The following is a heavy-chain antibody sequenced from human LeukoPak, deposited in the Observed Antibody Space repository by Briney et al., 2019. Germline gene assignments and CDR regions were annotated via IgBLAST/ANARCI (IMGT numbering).Heavy chain of an antibody. J-gene: IGHJ6*02. CDR1: GFTFSSYG. CDR3: AKSTPPSYYYYYYGMDV. Sequence: GRSLRLSCAASGFTFSSYGMHWVRQAPGKGLEWVAFIRYDGSNKYYADSVKGRFTISRDNSKNTLYLQMNSLRAEDTAVYYCAKSTPPSYYYYYYGMDVWGQGTTVTVSS. V-gene: IGHV3-30*02. D-gene: IGHD4-23*01. CDR2: IRYDGSNK.